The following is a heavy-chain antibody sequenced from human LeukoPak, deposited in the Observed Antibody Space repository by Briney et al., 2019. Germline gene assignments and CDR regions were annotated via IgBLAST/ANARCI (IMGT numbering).Heavy chain of an antibody. Sequence: SETLSLTCTVSGGSISSYYWGWIRQPPGKGLEWIGSIYYSGSTYYNPSLKSRVTISVDTSKNQFSLKLSSVTAADTAVYYCARQGLRYFDWLLNHFDYWGQGTLVTVSS. J-gene: IGHJ4*02. V-gene: IGHV4-39*01. CDR3: ARQGLRYFDWLLNHFDY. CDR1: GGSISSYY. CDR2: IYYSGST. D-gene: IGHD3-9*01.